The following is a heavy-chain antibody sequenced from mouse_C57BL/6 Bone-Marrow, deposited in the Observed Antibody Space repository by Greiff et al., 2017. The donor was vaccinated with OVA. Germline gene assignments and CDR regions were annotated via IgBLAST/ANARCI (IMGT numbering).Heavy chain of an antibody. CDR2: INYDGSST. D-gene: IGHD1-1*01. V-gene: IGHV5-16*01. CDR3: ARDPYYYGSSSWYFDV. J-gene: IGHJ1*03. CDR1: GFTFSDYY. Sequence: EVQLQESEGGLVQPGSSMKLSCTASGFTFSDYYMAWVRQVPEKGLEWVANINYDGSSTYYLDSLKSRFIISRDNAKNILYLQMSSLKSEDTATYYCARDPYYYGSSSWYFDVWGTGTTVTVSS.